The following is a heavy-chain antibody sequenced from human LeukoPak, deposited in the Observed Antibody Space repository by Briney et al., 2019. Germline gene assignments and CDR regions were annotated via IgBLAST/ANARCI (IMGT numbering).Heavy chain of an antibody. CDR2: VSDSGGRT. CDR1: GITLSNYG. J-gene: IGHJ4*02. CDR3: AKRGVVIRVILVGFHKEAYYFDS. Sequence: GGSLRLSCAVSGITLSNYGMSWVRQAPGKGLEWVAGVSDSGGRTNYADSVKGWFTISRDNPKNTLYLQMNSLRAEDTAVYFCAKRGVVIRVILVGFHKEAYYFDSWGQGALVTVSS. V-gene: IGHV3-23*01. D-gene: IGHD3-22*01.